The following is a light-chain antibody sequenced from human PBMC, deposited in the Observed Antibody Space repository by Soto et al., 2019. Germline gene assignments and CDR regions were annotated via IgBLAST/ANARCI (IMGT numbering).Light chain of an antibody. CDR1: SSDVGGYNY. J-gene: IGLJ1*01. CDR2: EVS. CDR3: TSYTSSSSYV. Sequence: QSVLTQPASVSGSPGQSITISCTGTSSDVGGYNYVSWYQQHPGKAPKLMIYEVSNRPSGVSNRFSGSKSGNTASLTISGLQAEDEADYYCTSYTSSSSYVYRTATTVTV. V-gene: IGLV2-14*01.